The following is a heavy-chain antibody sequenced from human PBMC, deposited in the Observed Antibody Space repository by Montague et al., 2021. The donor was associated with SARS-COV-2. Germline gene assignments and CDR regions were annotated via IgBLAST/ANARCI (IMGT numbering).Heavy chain of an antibody. CDR2: IYYSGST. D-gene: IGHD2-15*01. J-gene: IGHJ5*02. V-gene: IGHV4-39*07. CDR1: GGSISSSSYY. CDR3: ARDSGGGSPEDWLGFDP. Sequence: SETLSLTCTVSGGSISSSSYYWGWIRQPPGKGLEWIGSIYYSGSTYYNPSLKSRVTISVDTSKNQFSLKLSSVTAADTAVYYCARDSGGGSPEDWLGFDPWGQGTLVTVSS.